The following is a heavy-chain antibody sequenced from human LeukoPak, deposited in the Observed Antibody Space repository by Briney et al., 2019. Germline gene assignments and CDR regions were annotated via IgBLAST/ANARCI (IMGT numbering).Heavy chain of an antibody. CDR3: ARGGWVVVVPAGRYSCSSLDY. J-gene: IGHJ4*02. Sequence: SETLSLTCAVYGGSFSGYYWSWIRQPPGKGLEGMGEINHSGSNNYNPSLKSRGTISEDKTKKQFSRKLSSVTAADTAVYYCARGGWVVVVPAGRYSCSSLDYWGQGTLVTVSS. CDR2: INHSGSN. V-gene: IGHV4-34*01. D-gene: IGHD2-2*01. CDR1: GGSFSGYY.